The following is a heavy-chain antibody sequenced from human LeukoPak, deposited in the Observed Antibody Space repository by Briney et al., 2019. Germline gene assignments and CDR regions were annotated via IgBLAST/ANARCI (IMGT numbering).Heavy chain of an antibody. Sequence: SVKVSCQASGGIFSRYAISWVRQVPGQGLEWMGGLVPMFRTPNYAQKFQGRVTIATDESTDESTGTAYMELSGLKSEDTAVYYCARGGETAAGISSFFDYWGQGTLVTVSS. CDR3: ARGGETAAGISSFFDY. J-gene: IGHJ4*02. CDR2: LVPMFRTP. D-gene: IGHD6-13*01. V-gene: IGHV1-69*05. CDR1: GGIFSRYA.